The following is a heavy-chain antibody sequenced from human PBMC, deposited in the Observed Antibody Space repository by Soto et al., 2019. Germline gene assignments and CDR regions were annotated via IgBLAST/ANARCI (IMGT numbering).Heavy chain of an antibody. Sequence: AGGSLRLSCAASGFTFDDYGMSWVRQAPGKGLEWVSGINWNGGSTGYADSVKGRFTISRDNAKNSLYLQMNSLRAEDTALYHCASNIRGYDFDIWGQGTMVTVSS. D-gene: IGHD3-10*01. CDR2: INWNGGST. CDR1: GFTFDDYG. V-gene: IGHV3-20*01. CDR3: ASNIRGYDFDI. J-gene: IGHJ3*02.